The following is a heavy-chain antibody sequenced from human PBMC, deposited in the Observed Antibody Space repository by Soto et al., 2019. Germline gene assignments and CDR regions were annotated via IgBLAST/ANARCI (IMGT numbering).Heavy chain of an antibody. CDR2: INPSGGST. Sequence: ASVKVSCKASGYTFTSYYMHWVRQAPGQGLEWVGIINPSGGSTSYAQKFQGRVTMTRDTSTSTVYMELSSLRSEDTAVYYCARGPPLGYSSSWYYFDYWGQGTLVTVSS. V-gene: IGHV1-46*03. J-gene: IGHJ4*02. D-gene: IGHD6-13*01. CDR1: GYTFTSYY. CDR3: ARGPPLGYSSSWYYFDY.